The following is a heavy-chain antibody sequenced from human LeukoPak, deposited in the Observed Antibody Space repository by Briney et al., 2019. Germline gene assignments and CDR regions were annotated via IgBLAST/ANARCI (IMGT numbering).Heavy chain of an antibody. CDR3: ARAPKPTSPKRYGSGTGGAFDI. CDR2: ITSGSSYI. D-gene: IGHD3-10*01. Sequence: GGSLGLSCAASGFTFSSYSMNWVRQAPGKGLEWVSSITSGSSYIYYADSVKGRFTISRDNAKNSLYLQMNSLRAEDTAVYYCARAPKPTSPKRYGSGTGGAFDIWGQGTMVTVSS. CDR1: GFTFSSYS. J-gene: IGHJ3*02. V-gene: IGHV3-21*01.